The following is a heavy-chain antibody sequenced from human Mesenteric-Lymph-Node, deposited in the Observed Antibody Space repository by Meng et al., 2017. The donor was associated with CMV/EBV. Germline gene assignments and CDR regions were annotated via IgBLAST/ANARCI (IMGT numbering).Heavy chain of an antibody. J-gene: IGHJ6*02. CDR1: GFTFTTYW. CDR2: INQDGGEI. Sequence: GESLQISCAASGFTFTTYWMAWVRQAPGKGLEWVANINQDGGEIYYVDSVEGRFTVSRDNAKNSLYLEMNSLRAEDTAVYYCARISKYSFGVYGMDVWGQGTTVTVSS. CDR3: ARISKYSFGVYGMDV. D-gene: IGHD3-16*01. V-gene: IGHV3-7*01.